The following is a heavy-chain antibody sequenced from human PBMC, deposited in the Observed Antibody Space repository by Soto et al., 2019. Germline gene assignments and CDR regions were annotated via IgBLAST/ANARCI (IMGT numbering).Heavy chain of an antibody. CDR3: AHTPPEKWVVVFDY. Sequence: QITLKESGPTLVKPTQTLTLTCTFSGFSLSTSGVGVAWIRQPPGRALEWLALIYWDDDKRYSLSLKTRLTITKDKSKNQVVLTMTNIDPVDTATYYCAHTPPEKWVVVFDYWGQGTLVTVSS. CDR2: IYWDDDK. J-gene: IGHJ4*02. D-gene: IGHD6-19*01. CDR1: GFSLSTSGVG. V-gene: IGHV2-5*02.